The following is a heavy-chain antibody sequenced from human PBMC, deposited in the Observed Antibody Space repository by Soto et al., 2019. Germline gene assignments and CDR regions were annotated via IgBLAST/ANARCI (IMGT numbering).Heavy chain of an antibody. J-gene: IGHJ6*02. CDR2: IWYDGSNK. CDR1: GFTFSSYG. D-gene: IGHD2-15*01. V-gene: IGHV3-33*01. Sequence: QVQLVESGGGVVQPGRSLRLSCAASGFTFSSYGMHWVRQAPGKGLGWVAVIWYDGSNKYYADSVKGRFTISRDNSKNTLYLQMNSLRAEDTAVYYCASEYCSGGSCSYYGMDVWGQGTTVTVSS. CDR3: ASEYCSGGSCSYYGMDV.